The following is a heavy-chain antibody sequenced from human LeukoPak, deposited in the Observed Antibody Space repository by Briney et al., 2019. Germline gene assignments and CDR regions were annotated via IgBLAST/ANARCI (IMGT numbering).Heavy chain of an antibody. V-gene: IGHV4-34*01. CDR2: INHSGST. J-gene: IGHJ4*02. CDR1: GGSFSGYY. Sequence: SETLSLTCAVYGGSFSGYYWSWIRQPPGKGLEWIGEINHSGSTNYNPSLKSRVTISVDTSKNQFSLKLSSVTAADTAVYYCASSIDYGDYEGDYWGQGTLVTVSS. D-gene: IGHD4-17*01. CDR3: ASSIDYGDYEGDY.